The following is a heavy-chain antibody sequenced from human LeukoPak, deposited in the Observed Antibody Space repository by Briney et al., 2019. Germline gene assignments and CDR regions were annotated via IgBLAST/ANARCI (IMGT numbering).Heavy chain of an antibody. CDR1: GGSISSGNYY. Sequence: SETLSLTCTVSGGSISSGNYYWTWIRQPAGKGLEWIGRIYTSGSTNYNPSLKSRVSISINTSKNQFSLKLGSVTAADTAVYYCAKGWRSLANWFDPWGQGTLVTVSS. J-gene: IGHJ5*02. V-gene: IGHV4-61*02. D-gene: IGHD2-15*01. CDR2: IYTSGST. CDR3: AKGWRSLANWFDP.